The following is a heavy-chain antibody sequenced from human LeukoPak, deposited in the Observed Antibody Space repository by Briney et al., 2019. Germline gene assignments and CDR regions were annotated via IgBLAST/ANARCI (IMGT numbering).Heavy chain of an antibody. CDR1: GGSISSYY. CDR3: ARDGGDSSGFYNWFDP. CDR2: IYTSGST. Sequence: SETLSLTCTASGGSISSYYWSWIRQPAGKGLEWIGRIYTSGSTNYNPSLKSRVTMSVDTSKNQFSLKLSSVTAADTTVYYCARDGGDSSGFYNWFDPWGQGTLVTVSS. J-gene: IGHJ5*02. D-gene: IGHD3-22*01. V-gene: IGHV4-4*07.